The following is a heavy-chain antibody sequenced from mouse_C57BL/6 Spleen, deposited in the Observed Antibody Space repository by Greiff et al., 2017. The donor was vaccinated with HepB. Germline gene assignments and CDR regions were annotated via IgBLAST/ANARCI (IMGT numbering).Heavy chain of an antibody. CDR1: GYTFTSYW. Sequence: QVQLQQSGTELVKPGASVKLSCKASGYTFTSYWMHWVKQRPGQGLEWIGNINPSNGGTNYNEKFKSKATLTVDKSSSTAYMQLSSLTSEDSAVYYCARESPIYYYGSSLYAMDYWGQGTSVTVSS. J-gene: IGHJ4*01. CDR2: INPSNGGT. V-gene: IGHV1-53*01. CDR3: ARESPIYYYGSSLYAMDY. D-gene: IGHD1-1*01.